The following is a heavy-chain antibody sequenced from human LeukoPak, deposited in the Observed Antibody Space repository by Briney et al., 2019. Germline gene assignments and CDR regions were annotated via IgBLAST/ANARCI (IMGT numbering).Heavy chain of an antibody. CDR1: GFTISSSL. CDR2: IKQDGSEK. CDR3: ARGFDGGSLFDY. Sequence: GGSLRLSCAASGFTISSSLMSWVRQAPGKGLECVSNIKQDGSEKYYVDSVKGRFTISRDNAKNSLCLQMNSLGAEDPAVYYGARGFDGGSLFDYWGQRTLVTVSS. J-gene: IGHJ4*02. D-gene: IGHD4-23*01. V-gene: IGHV3-7*01.